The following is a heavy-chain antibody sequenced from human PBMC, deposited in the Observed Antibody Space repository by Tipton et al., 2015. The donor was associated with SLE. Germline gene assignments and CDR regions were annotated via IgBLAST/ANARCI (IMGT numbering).Heavy chain of an antibody. CDR1: GGSITSDDYY. J-gene: IGHJ2*01. V-gene: IGHV4-61*08. Sequence: TLSLTCTVSGGSITSDDYYWTWIRQSPGKGLEWIGYIDYTGNTHYNPSLKSRVTMSVDTSKNQFSLKLSSVTAADTAVYYCARNIYLDIWGRGTLVIVSS. CDR3: ARNIYLDI. CDR2: IDYTGNT. D-gene: IGHD3-9*01.